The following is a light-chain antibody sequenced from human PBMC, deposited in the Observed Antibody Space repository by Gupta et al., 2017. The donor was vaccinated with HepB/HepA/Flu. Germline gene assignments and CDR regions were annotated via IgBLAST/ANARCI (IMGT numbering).Light chain of an antibody. V-gene: IGKV1-33*01. CDR3: KQYYYRPLT. CDR1: QDSSRS. Sequence: DVLMPQSPSSLSASVGDRVTITCQASQDSSRSLSWYQQKPGKVPNLLIYDASNLKSGVPARFSGSGSGTDFSFKISRLEPEDVATYYCKQYYYRPLTFGGGTKVEVK. J-gene: IGKJ4*01. CDR2: DAS.